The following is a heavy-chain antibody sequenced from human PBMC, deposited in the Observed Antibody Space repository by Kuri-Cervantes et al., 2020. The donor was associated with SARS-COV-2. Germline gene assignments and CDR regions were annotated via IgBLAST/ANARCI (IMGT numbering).Heavy chain of an antibody. V-gene: IGHV4-39*01. D-gene: IGHD3-22*01. J-gene: IGHJ2*01. CDR3: ARHLNYYDSSGYYRTWYFDL. Sequence: GSLRLSYTVSGGSISSSSYYWGWIRQPPGKGLEWIGSIYYSGSTYYNPSLKSRVTISVDTSKNQFSLKLSSVTAADTAVYYCARHLNYYDSSGYYRTWYFDLWGRGTLVTVSS. CDR2: IYYSGST. CDR1: GGSISSSSYY.